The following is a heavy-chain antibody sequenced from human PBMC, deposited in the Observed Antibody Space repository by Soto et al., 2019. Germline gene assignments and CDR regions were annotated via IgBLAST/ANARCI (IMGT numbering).Heavy chain of an antibody. V-gene: IGHV3-11*01. D-gene: IGHD2-15*01. CDR3: ARAPDCGEGSCYRHFDL. Sequence: PGGSLRLSCAASAFKFSDYYMIWVRQAPGKGLEWVSYISGSGDVIYYADPVKGRFTISRDNDKKSVHLQMDTLRAEDTALYYCARAPDCGEGSCYRHFDLWGQGTRVTVSS. CDR1: AFKFSDYY. J-gene: IGHJ4*02. CDR2: ISGSGDVI.